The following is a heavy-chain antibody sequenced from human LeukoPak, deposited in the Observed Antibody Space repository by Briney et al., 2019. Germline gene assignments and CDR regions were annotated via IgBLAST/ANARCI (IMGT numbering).Heavy chain of an antibody. CDR3: AGTSSGYYSTDY. CDR1: GYSSSIDYY. Sequence: KPSETLSLTCTVPGYSSSIDYYWGWIRQSPGKGLEWIGSIHRSGSTYYNPSLKSRVTISGDTSKSQFSLRLTSVTAADTAVYYCAGTSSGYYSTDYWGQGTLVTVSS. CDR2: IHRSGST. V-gene: IGHV4-38-2*02. D-gene: IGHD5-12*01. J-gene: IGHJ4*02.